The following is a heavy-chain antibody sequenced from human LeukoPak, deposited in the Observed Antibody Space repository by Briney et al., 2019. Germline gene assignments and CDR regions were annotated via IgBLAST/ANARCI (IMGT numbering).Heavy chain of an antibody. V-gene: IGHV1-2*02. D-gene: IGHD2-21*01. CDR1: GYTFTGYY. CDR2: INPNSGGT. J-gene: IGHJ4*02. CDR3: ARDPPLGSISGGDVDY. Sequence: ASVKVSCKASGYTFTGYYMHWVRQAPGQGLEWMGWINPNSGGTNYAQKFQGRVTMTRDTSISTAYMELSRLRSDDTAVYYCARDPPLGSISGGDVDYWGQGTLVTVSS.